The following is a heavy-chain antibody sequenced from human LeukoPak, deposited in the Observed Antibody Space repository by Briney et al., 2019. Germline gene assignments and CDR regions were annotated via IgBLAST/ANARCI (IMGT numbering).Heavy chain of an antibody. CDR1: GFTLSSYW. CDR3: ARGIAAAGSY. Sequence: GGSLRLSCVASGFTLSSYWVTWVRKAPGKGLEWVANIRQDGSDKYYMDSVKGRFTISRDNAKDSVYLQMNSLRVEDTAVYYCARGIAAAGSYWGQGTLVTVSS. V-gene: IGHV3-7*03. J-gene: IGHJ4*02. CDR2: IRQDGSDK. D-gene: IGHD6-13*01.